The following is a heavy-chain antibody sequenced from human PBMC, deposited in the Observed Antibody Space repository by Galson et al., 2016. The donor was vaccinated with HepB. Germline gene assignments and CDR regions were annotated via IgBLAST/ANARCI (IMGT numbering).Heavy chain of an antibody. Sequence: SVKVSCKASGYTFSSYYIHWVRQAPGQEFEWMGIINPRSGSTSYARKFEGRLTITRETSTSTVYMELNSLRSDDTAVFYCARGTVEVTPLFANWGQGTLGTFSS. CDR3: ARGTVEVTPLFAN. V-gene: IGHV1-46*01. J-gene: IGHJ4*02. CDR1: GYTFSSYY. D-gene: IGHD4-23*01. CDR2: INPRSGST.